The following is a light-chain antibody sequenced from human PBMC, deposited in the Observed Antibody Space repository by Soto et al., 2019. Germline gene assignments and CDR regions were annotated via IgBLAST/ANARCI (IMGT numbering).Light chain of an antibody. CDR1: RSLVYSDVNTY. J-gene: IGKJ1*01. V-gene: IGKV2-24*01. CDR2: QVS. CDR3: VQFAGFPRT. Sequence: VLTQTPLSLPFTLGQPASISCRSSRSLVYSDVNTYLSWLQQRPDQPPRLLISQVSNRFSGVRDWFSGSGAGAYFSLRISRVEAEDVGVYSGVQFAGFPRTFGPATKVERK.